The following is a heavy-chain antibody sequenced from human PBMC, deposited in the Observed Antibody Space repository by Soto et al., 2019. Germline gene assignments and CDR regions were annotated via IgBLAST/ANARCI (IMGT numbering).Heavy chain of an antibody. V-gene: IGHV1-69*04. CDR2: VNPILSMS. J-gene: IGHJ4*02. D-gene: IGHD3-10*01. CDR3: ATSYGSGYRAFDY. Sequence: QLQLVQSGAEVKRPVSSVKVSCKASGDTFSFYSINWVRQAPGLGLEWMGRVNPILSMSNYAQRFQGRVTMTADKSTSTAYMELSGLRSEDTAMYYCATSYGSGYRAFDYWGQGALVTVSS. CDR1: GDTFSFYS.